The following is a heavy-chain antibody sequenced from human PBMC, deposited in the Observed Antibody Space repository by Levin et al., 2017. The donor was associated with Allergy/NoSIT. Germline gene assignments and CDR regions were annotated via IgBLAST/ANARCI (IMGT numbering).Heavy chain of an antibody. Sequence: ASVKVSCKASGYTFTGYYMHWVRQAPGQGLEWMGWINPNSGGTNYAQKFQGRVTMTRDTSISTAYMELSRLRSDDTAVYYCARVPSNYLPAAAGTYYFDYWGQGTLVTVSS. CDR3: ARVPSNYLPAAAGTYYFDY. V-gene: IGHV1-2*02. D-gene: IGHD6-13*01. J-gene: IGHJ4*02. CDR2: INPNSGGT. CDR1: GYTFTGYY.